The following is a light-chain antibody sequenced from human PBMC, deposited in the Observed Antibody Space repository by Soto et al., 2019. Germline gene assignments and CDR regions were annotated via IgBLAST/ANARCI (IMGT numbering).Light chain of an antibody. J-gene: IGLJ2*01. CDR3: TSYAAGKNVV. CDR1: SSDVGNYNY. CDR2: EVN. Sequence: QSALTQPPSASGSPGQSVTISCTGTSSDVGNYNYVSWYQQYPGKAPKLMIYEVNKRPSGVPDRFSGPKSGNTASLTVSGLQAEDEADYYCTSYAAGKNVVFGGGTKVTVL. V-gene: IGLV2-8*01.